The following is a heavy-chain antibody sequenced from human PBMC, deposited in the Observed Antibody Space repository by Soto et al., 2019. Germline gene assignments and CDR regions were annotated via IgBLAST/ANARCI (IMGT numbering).Heavy chain of an antibody. CDR3: TTEKRIYYDFWSGYYTDY. D-gene: IGHD3-3*01. CDR2: ISGVRDYI. J-gene: IGHJ4*02. CDR1: GFTFSYYP. V-gene: IGHV3-21*03. Sequence: EVQLVESGGGLVNPGGSLRLSCAASGFTFSYYPLHWVRRAPGKGLEWVSSISGVRDYIRYADSVKGRFAISRDDSKNTLYLQMNSLKTEDTAVYFCTTEKRIYYDFWSGYYTDYWGQGTLVTVSS.